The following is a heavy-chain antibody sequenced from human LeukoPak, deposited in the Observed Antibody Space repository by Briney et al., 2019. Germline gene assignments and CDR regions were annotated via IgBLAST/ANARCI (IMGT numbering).Heavy chain of an antibody. J-gene: IGHJ3*02. CDR3: AKGPGGWPAFDI. V-gene: IGHV3-30*02. CDR2: IRYDGSNK. CDR1: GFTFSSYG. Sequence: PGGSLRLSCAASGFTFSSYGMHWVRQAPGRGLEWVAFIRYDGSNKYYADSVKGRFTISRDNSKNTLYLQMNSLRAEDTAVYYCAKGPGGWPAFDIWGQGTMVTVSS.